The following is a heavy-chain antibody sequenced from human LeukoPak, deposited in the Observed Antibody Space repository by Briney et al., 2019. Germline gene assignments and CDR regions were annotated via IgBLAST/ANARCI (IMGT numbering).Heavy chain of an antibody. CDR2: ISAYNGNT. Sequence: ASVKVSCKASGYTFTSYGISWVRQAPGQGLEWMGWISAYNGNTNYAQKLQGRVTMTTDTSTSTAYMELRSLRAEDTAVYYCAKFKGIQLWLPGYYFDYWGQGTLVTVSS. CDR3: AKFKGIQLWLPGYYFDY. J-gene: IGHJ4*02. CDR1: GYTFTSYG. D-gene: IGHD5-18*01. V-gene: IGHV1-18*01.